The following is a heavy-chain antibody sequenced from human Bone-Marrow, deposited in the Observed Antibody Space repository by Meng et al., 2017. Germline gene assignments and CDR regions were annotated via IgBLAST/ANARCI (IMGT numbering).Heavy chain of an antibody. CDR3: ARGRRGDWWAPNSWFDP. D-gene: IGHD2-21*02. CDR1: GYTFTSYD. Sequence: QVQLVQSGAAVKKPGASVKVPCKASGYTFTSYDINWVRQATGQGLEWMGWMNPNSGNTGYAQKFQGRVTMTRNTSISTAYMELSSLRSEDTAVYYCARGRRGDWWAPNSWFDPWGQGTLVTVSS. CDR2: MNPNSGNT. J-gene: IGHJ5*02. V-gene: IGHV1-8*01.